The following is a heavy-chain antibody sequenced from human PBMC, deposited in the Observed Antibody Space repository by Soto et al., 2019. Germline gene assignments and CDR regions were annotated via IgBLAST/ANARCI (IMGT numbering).Heavy chain of an antibody. CDR3: ARDRRADYSSWSGSRDY. CDR2: ISAYNGNT. Sequence: ASVKVSCKASGYTFTSYGISWVRQAPGQGLEWMGWISAYNGNTNYAQKLQGRVTMTTDTSTSTAYMEVRSLRSDDTAVYHCARDRRADYSSWSGSRDYCRRRTRVTTAS. V-gene: IGHV1-18*04. CDR1: GYTFTSYG. J-gene: IGHJ4*02. D-gene: IGHD3-3*01.